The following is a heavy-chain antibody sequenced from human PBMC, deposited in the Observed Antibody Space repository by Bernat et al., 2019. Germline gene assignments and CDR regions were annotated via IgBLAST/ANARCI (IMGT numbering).Heavy chain of an antibody. D-gene: IGHD6-13*01. V-gene: IGHV4-39*01. CDR1: GGSISSSSYF. CDR2: LYYSGST. CDR3: ARHEDAAAGRIFY. Sequence: QLQLQESGPGLVKPSETLSPTCTVSGGSISSSSYFWGWLRPPPGRGLEWIGSLYYSGSTYYNPSRMSRLTISVDTTKIQFSVKLSSVTAADATADYCARHEDAAAGRIFYWGEGTLVTVSS. J-gene: IGHJ4*02.